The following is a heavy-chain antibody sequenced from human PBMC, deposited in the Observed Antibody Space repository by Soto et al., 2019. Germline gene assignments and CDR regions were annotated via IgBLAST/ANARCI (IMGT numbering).Heavy chain of an antibody. CDR1: GFTFSSYA. D-gene: IGHD6-19*01. Sequence: EVQLLESGGGLVQPGGSLRLSCAASGFTFSSYAMNWVRQAPGKGLEWVSVISGSGGSTYYADSVKGRFTISRDNSKNTLYLPMNSWRCEDTAVYCCVSGSSGWYLDYWGQGTLVTVSS. CDR2: ISGSGGST. V-gene: IGHV3-23*01. CDR3: VSGSSGWYLDY. J-gene: IGHJ4*02.